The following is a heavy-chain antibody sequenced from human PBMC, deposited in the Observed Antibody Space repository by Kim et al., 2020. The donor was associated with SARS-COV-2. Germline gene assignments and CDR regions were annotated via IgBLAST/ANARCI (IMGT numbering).Heavy chain of an antibody. D-gene: IGHD1-26*01. CDR2: INQDGSAK. CDR1: GFTLSTYW. CDR3: ARDAYSGSYSDAY. Sequence: GGSLRLSCAASGFTLSTYWMSWVRQAPGKGLEWVANINQDGSAKKYAASVKGRFTISRDDAKNSLFLQMNSLRVEDTALYYCARDAYSGSYSDAYWGQGTLVTVSS. V-gene: IGHV3-7*03. J-gene: IGHJ4*02.